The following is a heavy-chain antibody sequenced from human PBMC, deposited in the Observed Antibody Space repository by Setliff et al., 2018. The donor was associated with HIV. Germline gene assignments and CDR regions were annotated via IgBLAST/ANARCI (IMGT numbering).Heavy chain of an antibody. CDR3: AKKGGDQWLFGGYAFDI. CDR1: GNTFGRHW. Sequence: PGESLKISCKGSGNTFGRHWVAWVRQLPGKGLEWMGIIYPGDSEIGYSPSFQGQVTISTDKSISTAYLQWSSLKASDTAIYYCAKKGGDQWLFGGYAFDIWGQGTMVTVSS. CDR2: IYPGDSEI. D-gene: IGHD3-22*01. J-gene: IGHJ3*02. V-gene: IGHV5-51*01.